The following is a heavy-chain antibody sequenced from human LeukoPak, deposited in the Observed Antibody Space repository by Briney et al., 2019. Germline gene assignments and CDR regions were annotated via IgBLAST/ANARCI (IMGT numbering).Heavy chain of an antibody. CDR2: ISSSGSTI. V-gene: IGHV3-48*03. Sequence: GRSLRLSCAASGFTFSSYAMDWVRQAPGKGLEWVSYISSSGSTIYYADSVKGRFTISRDNAKNSLYLQMNSLRAEDTAVYYCATRRSLYDYYMDVWGKGTTVTISS. J-gene: IGHJ6*03. D-gene: IGHD3-10*01. CDR3: ATRRSLYDYYMDV. CDR1: GFTFSSYA.